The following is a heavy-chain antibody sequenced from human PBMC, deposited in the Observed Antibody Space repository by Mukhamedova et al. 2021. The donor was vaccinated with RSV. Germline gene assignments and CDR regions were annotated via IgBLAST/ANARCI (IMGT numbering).Heavy chain of an antibody. Sequence: IYYSGSTNYNPSLKSRVTISVDTSKNQFSLMLSSVTAADTAVYYCARPSTTVVTPGEYDWYFDLWGPGTLVTVSS. CDR2: IYYSGST. V-gene: IGHV4-59*08. CDR3: ARPSTTVVTPGEYDWYFDL. D-gene: IGHD4-23*01. J-gene: IGHJ2*01.